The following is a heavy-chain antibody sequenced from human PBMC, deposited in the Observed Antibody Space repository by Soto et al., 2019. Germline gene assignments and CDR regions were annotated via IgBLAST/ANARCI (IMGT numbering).Heavy chain of an antibody. V-gene: IGHV5-51*01. CDR1: GYTFPDYW. Sequence: GESLKISCEGSGYTFPDYWIGWVRQMTGKGLEWMGIIYPGDSDTRYSPSLQGQVTISVDKSISTAYLQWSSLKASDTAVYYCARHVQLRSSFDYWGQGTLVTVSS. CDR3: ARHVQLRSSFDY. J-gene: IGHJ4*02. CDR2: IYPGDSDT.